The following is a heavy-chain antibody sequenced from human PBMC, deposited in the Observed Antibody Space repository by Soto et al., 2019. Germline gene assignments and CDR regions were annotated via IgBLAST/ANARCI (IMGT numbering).Heavy chain of an antibody. CDR2: VYYTGTT. Sequence: SETLSLTCNVSGAFVTSASYCWSWFWLPPRRALQFIAHVYYTGTTRYNPSLKSRVSISFDTSKNQFSLRLTSVTPPDTALYFCARMRFGEATHWLGPWGQGTLVTVSS. J-gene: IGHJ5*02. D-gene: IGHD3-3*01. V-gene: IGHV4-61*01. CDR1: GAFVTSASYC. CDR3: ARMRFGEATHWLGP.